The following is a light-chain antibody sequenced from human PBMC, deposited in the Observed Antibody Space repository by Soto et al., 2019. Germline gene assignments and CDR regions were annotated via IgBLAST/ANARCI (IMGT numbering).Light chain of an antibody. CDR2: GNN. J-gene: IGLJ2*01. Sequence: QSVLTQPPSVSGAPGQRVTISCTGSSSNIGTPYDVHWYQQLPGTAPKLLIYGNNNRPSGVPDRFSGSKSDTSASLAITGLQAEDEADYYCQSYDSSLSGYVIFGGGTKLTVL. CDR3: QSYDSSLSGYVI. CDR1: SSNIGTPYD. V-gene: IGLV1-40*01.